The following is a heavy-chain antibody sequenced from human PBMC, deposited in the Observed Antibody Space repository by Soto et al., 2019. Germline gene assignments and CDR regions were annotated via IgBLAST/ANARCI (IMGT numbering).Heavy chain of an antibody. CDR1: GYTFTRNA. D-gene: IGHD3-10*01. CDR3: ARSEAYYSRFDY. J-gene: IGHJ4*02. V-gene: IGHV1-3*01. CDR2: INAGNGDT. Sequence: QVQLVQSGAEVKKPGASVKLSCKASGYTFTRNAIHWVRQAPGQSREWIGRINAGNGDTKYSQRFQGRVTITRDTSASAVYMELSTLGSGATSIYYCARSEAYYSRFDYWGQGTLVTVSS.